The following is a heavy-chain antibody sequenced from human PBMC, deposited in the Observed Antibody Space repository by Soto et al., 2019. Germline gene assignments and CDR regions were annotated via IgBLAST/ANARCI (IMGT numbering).Heavy chain of an antibody. CDR2: ISGSGGST. CDR1: GFTFSSYA. Sequence: EVQLLESGGGLVQPGGSLRLSCAASGFTFSSYAMSWVRQAPGKGLEWVSAISGSGGSTYYADSVKGRFTISRDNSKNTLYLQMNSLRAEDTAVYYCAKERKYYYDSSGYWIGAFDIWDQGTMVTVSS. J-gene: IGHJ3*02. V-gene: IGHV3-23*01. D-gene: IGHD3-22*01. CDR3: AKERKYYYDSSGYWIGAFDI.